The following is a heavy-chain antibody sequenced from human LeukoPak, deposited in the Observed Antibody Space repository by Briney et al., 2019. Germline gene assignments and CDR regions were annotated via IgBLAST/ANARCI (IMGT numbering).Heavy chain of an antibody. CDR3: ARGSIFGVVIIRFFDY. CDR2: IYHSGST. V-gene: IGHV4-38-2*02. D-gene: IGHD3-3*01. J-gene: IGHJ4*02. Sequence: SETLSLTCTVSGYSISSGYYWGWIRQPPGKGLEWIGSIYHSGSTYYNPSLKSRVTISVDTSKNQFSLKLSSVTAADTAVYYCARGSIFGVVIIRFFDYWGQGTLVTVSS. CDR1: GYSISSGYY.